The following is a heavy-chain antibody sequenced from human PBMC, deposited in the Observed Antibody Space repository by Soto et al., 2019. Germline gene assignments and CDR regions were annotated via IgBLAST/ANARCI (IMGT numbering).Heavy chain of an antibody. CDR3: ARDLAIGGFFDP. V-gene: IGHV4-59*01. CDR1: GGSISSYY. CDR2: IHYTGRT. D-gene: IGHD3-10*01. J-gene: IGHJ5*02. Sequence: PSETLSLTCTVSGGSISSYYWSWIRQPPGKGLEWIGYIHYTGRTNCNPSLKSRVTMSVDTSKNQFSLRLNSVTAADTAIYYCARDLAIGGFFDPWGQGTLVTVSS.